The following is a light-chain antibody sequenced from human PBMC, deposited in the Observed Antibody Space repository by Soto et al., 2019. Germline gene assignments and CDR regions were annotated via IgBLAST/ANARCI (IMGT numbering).Light chain of an antibody. CDR3: LLFYSGAYV. Sequence: QAVVTQEPSLTVSPGGTVTLTCGSSTGAVTNSHYPYWFQQKPGQAPRTLFYDTSNKHTWAPARFSGSLLGGKAALTLSGAQPEDEAEYYCLLFYSGAYVFGTGTKLTVL. CDR1: TGAVTNSHY. CDR2: DTS. J-gene: IGLJ1*01. V-gene: IGLV7-46*01.